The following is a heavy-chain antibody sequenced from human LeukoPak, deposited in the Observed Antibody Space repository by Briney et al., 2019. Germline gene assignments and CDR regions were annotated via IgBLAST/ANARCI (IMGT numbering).Heavy chain of an antibody. V-gene: IGHV3-11*03. Sequence: GGSLRLSCVVSGLPFSDYYMNWIRKAPGKGLEWISYISSSSSYTDYADSVKGRFTISRDNAKSALCLQMHSLRLEDTAVYYCAAGTAADFWGQGTLVTVSS. CDR3: AAGTAADF. J-gene: IGHJ4*02. CDR1: GLPFSDYY. CDR2: ISSSSSYT. D-gene: IGHD6-13*01.